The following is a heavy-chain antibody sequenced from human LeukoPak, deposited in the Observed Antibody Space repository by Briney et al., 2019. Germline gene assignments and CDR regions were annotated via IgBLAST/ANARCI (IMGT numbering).Heavy chain of an antibody. J-gene: IGHJ4*02. D-gene: IGHD3-22*01. Sequence: GGSLRLSCAASGFTFSSYLMHWVRQAPGKGLVWVSRINSDGSSTSYADSVKGRFTISRDNAKNTLYLQMNSLRAEDTAVYYCAREVYYYDSSGPHLDYWGQGTLVTVSS. CDR3: AREVYYYDSSGPHLDY. CDR1: GFTFSSYL. V-gene: IGHV3-74*01. CDR2: INSDGSST.